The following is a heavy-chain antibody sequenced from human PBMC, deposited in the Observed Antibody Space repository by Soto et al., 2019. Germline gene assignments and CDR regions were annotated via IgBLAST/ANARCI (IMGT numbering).Heavy chain of an antibody. CDR2: IKEDGSEK. D-gene: IGHD2-21*01. CDR3: ARCGREVDV. J-gene: IGHJ6*02. V-gene: IGHV3-7*01. CDR1: GFTFNNYW. Sequence: EVQLVESGGGLVQPGGSLRLSCAVSGFTFNNYWMTWVRQAPGKGLEWVANIKEDGSEKHYVDSVKGRFTISRDNAENSLYLQMNSLRAEDTAVYYCARCGREVDVWGQGTTVTVSS.